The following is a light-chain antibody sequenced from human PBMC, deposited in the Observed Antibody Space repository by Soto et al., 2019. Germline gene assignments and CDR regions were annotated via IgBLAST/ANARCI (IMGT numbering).Light chain of an antibody. CDR2: DAS. Sequence: EIVLTQSPATLSLSPGERATLSCRASQSVSSYLAWYQQKPGQAPRLLIYDASNRATGIPARFSGSGSGTDFPLTISGLEPEDFAVYYCKQRSNWPQITFGQGTRREIK. CDR1: QSVSSY. CDR3: KQRSNWPQIT. V-gene: IGKV3-11*01. J-gene: IGKJ5*01.